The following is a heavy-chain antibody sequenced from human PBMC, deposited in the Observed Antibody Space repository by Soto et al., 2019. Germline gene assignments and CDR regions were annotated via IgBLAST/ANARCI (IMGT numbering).Heavy chain of an antibody. CDR1: GYSFTRYY. CDR3: ARESTDYYRGMDV. V-gene: IGHV1-46*01. J-gene: IGHJ6*01. Sequence: ASVKVSCKASGYSFTRYYIHWVRQAPGQGPEWMGVMNSRSGSTTYAQKFQGRVTMTRDTSTNTAYMELSSLRSEDTAVYYCARESTDYYRGMDVWGQGTTVTVSS. CDR2: MNSRSGST.